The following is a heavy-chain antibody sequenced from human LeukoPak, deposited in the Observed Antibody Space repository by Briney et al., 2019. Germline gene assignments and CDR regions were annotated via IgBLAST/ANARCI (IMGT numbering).Heavy chain of an antibody. CDR1: GFTFSSYA. V-gene: IGHV3-23*01. Sequence: PGGSLRLSCTASGFTFSSYAMTWVRQAPGRGLECVSVISGIGTTTYYADSVKGRFTISRDNSKNTLFLQMNSLRVEDTATYYCTKKRTTSVTDWFDSWGQGTLVTVSS. J-gene: IGHJ5*01. CDR2: ISGIGTTT. CDR3: TKKRTTSVTDWFDS. D-gene: IGHD4-17*01.